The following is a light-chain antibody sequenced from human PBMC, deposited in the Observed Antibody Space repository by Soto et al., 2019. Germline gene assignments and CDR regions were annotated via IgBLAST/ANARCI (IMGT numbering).Light chain of an antibody. J-gene: IGKJ1*01. CDR3: QQYNNWPPGT. CDR2: GAS. CDR1: QSVSSN. V-gene: IGKV3-15*01. Sequence: EIVMTQSPATLSVSPGERATLSCRASQSVSSNLAWYQQKPGQAPRRLIYGASTRATGIPARFSGSGSGTDFTLTISSLQSEDFAVYYCQQYNNWPPGTFGQGTKVEIK.